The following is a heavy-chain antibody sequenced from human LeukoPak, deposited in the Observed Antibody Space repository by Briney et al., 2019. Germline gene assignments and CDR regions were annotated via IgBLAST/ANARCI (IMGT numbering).Heavy chain of an antibody. J-gene: IGHJ6*02. D-gene: IGHD5-12*01. CDR1: GFTFRSYG. CDR3: ARDLQRGYSGYPLGGMDV. Sequence: GGSLRLSCAASGFTFRSYGMHWVRQAPGKGLEWVAVIWYDGSNKYYADSVKGRFTISRDNSKNTLYLQMNSLRAEDTAVYYCARDLQRGYSGYPLGGMDVWGQGTTVTVSS. V-gene: IGHV3-33*01. CDR2: IWYDGSNK.